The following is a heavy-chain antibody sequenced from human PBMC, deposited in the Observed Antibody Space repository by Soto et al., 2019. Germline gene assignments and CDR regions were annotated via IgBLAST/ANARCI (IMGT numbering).Heavy chain of an antibody. D-gene: IGHD2-15*01. CDR2: INPSAGST. CDR1: GYTFTNFY. J-gene: IGHJ4*02. Sequence: QVQLVQSGAEVKNPGASVKISCKAFGYTFTNFYMQWVRQAPGQGLEWVGTINPSAGSTTYAQKFQGRVTMTRDTSTSTVYMELSSLRSEDTAVYYCARGGSMVVSTDGFGYWGQGTLVTVSS. V-gene: IGHV1-46*01. CDR3: ARGGSMVVSTDGFGY.